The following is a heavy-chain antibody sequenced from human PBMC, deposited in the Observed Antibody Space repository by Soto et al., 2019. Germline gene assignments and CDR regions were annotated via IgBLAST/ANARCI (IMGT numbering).Heavy chain of an antibody. CDR3: ARLGDYDSSGYFSY. Sequence: QLQLQESGPGLVKPSETLSLTCTVSGGSISSSSYYWGWIRQPPGKGLEWIGSIYYSGSTYYNPSLKSRVTISVDTSKDQCSLRLSSVTDADTAVYYCARLGDYDSSGYFSYWGQGTLVTVSS. V-gene: IGHV4-39*01. D-gene: IGHD3-22*01. J-gene: IGHJ4*02. CDR1: GGSISSSSYY. CDR2: IYYSGST.